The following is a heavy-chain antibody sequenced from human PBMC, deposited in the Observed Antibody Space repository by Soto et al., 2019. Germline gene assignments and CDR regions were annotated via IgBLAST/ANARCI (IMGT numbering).Heavy chain of an antibody. CDR1: GDSFTSYG. J-gene: IGHJ4*02. CDR2: ISAYNGNT. Sequence: TSVKVSCEACGDSFTSYGISCVRQAPEQGLEWMRWISAYNGNTNYAPQFQGRITMTSDTSTSAVYMELNNLSSDDTAVYFCEVTAAGYWGQGTMGTVSS. CDR3: EVTAAGY. D-gene: IGHD2-21*02. V-gene: IGHV1-18*01.